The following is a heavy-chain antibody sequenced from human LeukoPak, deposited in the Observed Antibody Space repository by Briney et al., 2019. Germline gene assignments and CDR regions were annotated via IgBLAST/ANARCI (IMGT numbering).Heavy chain of an antibody. D-gene: IGHD4-23*01. CDR1: GFTFSSHW. Sequence: PGGSLRLSCAASGFTFSSHWMSWVRQAPGKGLEWIGEINHSGSTNYNPSLKSRVTISVDTSKNQFSLKLSSVTAADTAVYYCARSPYGGPTFFDYWGQGTLVTVSS. CDR3: ARSPYGGPTFFDY. CDR2: INHSGST. V-gene: IGHV4-34*01. J-gene: IGHJ4*02.